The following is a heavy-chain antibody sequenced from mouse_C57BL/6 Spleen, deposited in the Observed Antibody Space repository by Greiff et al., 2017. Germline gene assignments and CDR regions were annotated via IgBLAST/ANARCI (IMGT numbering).Heavy chain of an antibody. Sequence: EVQLVASGGGLVQPKGSLKLSCAASGFSFNTYAMNWVRQAPGKGLEWVARIRSKSNNYATYYADSVKDSFTISRDDSESMLYLQMNNLKAEETAMYYCVRHDGDMDYWGQGTSVTVSS. CDR1: GFSFNTYA. V-gene: IGHV10-1*01. CDR2: IRSKSNNYAT. D-gene: IGHD1-1*01. CDR3: VRHDGDMDY. J-gene: IGHJ4*01.